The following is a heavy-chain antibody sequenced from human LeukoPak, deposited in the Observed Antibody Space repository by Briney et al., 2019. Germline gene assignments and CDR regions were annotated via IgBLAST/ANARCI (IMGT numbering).Heavy chain of an antibody. V-gene: IGHV1-2*02. CDR3: ARVKGCSSTSGYGNWFDP. D-gene: IGHD2-2*01. CDR2: INPNSGGT. J-gene: IGHJ5*02. CDR1: GYTFTVYY. Sequence: GASVKVSCKASGYTFTVYYMHWVRQAPGQGLEWMGWINPNSGGTNYAQKFQGRVTMTRDTSISTAYMELSRLRSDDTAVYYCARVKGCSSTSGYGNWFDPWGQGNLVTVSS.